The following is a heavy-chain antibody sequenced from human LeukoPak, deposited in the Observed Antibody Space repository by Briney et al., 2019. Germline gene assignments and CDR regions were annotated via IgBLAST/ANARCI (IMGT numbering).Heavy chain of an antibody. J-gene: IGHJ4*02. V-gene: IGHV5-51*01. Sequence: GESLKISCKGSGYSFTYYFIAWVRQMPGKGLEWMGLIYPGDSDTKYSPSFQGQVTISVDKSINTAYLQWSSREASDTAMYYCARHLGGDRTSGYYNYWGQGTLVTVSS. CDR1: GYSFTYYF. D-gene: IGHD3-22*01. CDR2: IYPGDSDT. CDR3: ARHLGGDRTSGYYNY.